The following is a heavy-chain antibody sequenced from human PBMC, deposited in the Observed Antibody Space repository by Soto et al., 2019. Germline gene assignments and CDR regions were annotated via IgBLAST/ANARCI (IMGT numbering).Heavy chain of an antibody. J-gene: IGHJ6*02. CDR1: GFTFSLYG. V-gene: IGHV3-33*01. D-gene: IGHD3-16*01. CDR2: IWYDGSNK. Sequence: QVQLVESGGGVVQPGRSLRLSCAASGFTFSLYGMHWVRQAPGKGLEWVAVIWYDGSNKFYADSVKGRFTISRDNSKNKLYLQMNSLRDEDTAVYYCARGLRGISFYGMDVWGQGTTVIVSS. CDR3: ARGLRGISFYGMDV.